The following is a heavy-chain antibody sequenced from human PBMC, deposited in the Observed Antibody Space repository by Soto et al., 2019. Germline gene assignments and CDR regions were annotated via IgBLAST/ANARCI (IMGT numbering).Heavy chain of an antibody. CDR1: GGFISSYY. CDR2: IHYSGST. V-gene: IGHV4-59*12. Sequence: SETLSLTCTVSGGFISSYYWSWIRQPPGKGLEWIGYIHYSGSTYYNPSLKSRVTISVDTSKNQFSLKLSSVTAADTAVYYCARAFTYYYDSSGYYLDYWGQGTLVTVSS. D-gene: IGHD3-22*01. CDR3: ARAFTYYYDSSGYYLDY. J-gene: IGHJ4*02.